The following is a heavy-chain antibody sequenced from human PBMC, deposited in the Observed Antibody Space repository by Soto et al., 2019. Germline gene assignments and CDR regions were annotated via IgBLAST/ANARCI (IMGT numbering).Heavy chain of an antibody. Sequence: SETLSLTCTVSGGSISSSDYLWGWIRQPPGKGPEWIGNIYYSGSAHYNPSLKSRVTISVDTSKNQFSLKLSSVTAADTAVYYLAYQSGADYRDLFASWSQG. CDR3: AYQSGADYRDLFAS. V-gene: IGHV4-39*01. D-gene: IGHD4-17*01. J-gene: IGHJ4*02. CDR1: GGSISSSDYL. CDR2: IYYSGSA.